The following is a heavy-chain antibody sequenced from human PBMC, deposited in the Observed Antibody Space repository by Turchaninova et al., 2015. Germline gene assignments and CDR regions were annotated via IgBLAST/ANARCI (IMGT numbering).Heavy chain of an antibody. CDR2: LYWCEDK. CDR1: GFSLSTSGVG. Sequence: QITLKESGPTLVKPTQTLTLTCTFSGFSLSTSGVGVGWIRQPPGKALEWLALLYWCEDKPYTPLLKCKTPIHTDTSKNQVVLKMTNMDPVDTATYYCAHIVRGYSYGLGDWGQGTLVTVSS. D-gene: IGHD5-18*01. CDR3: AHIVRGYSYGLGD. J-gene: IGHJ4*02. V-gene: IGHV2-5*01.